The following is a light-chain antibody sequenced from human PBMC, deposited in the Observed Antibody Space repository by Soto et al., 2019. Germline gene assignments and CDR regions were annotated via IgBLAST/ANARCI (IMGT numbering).Light chain of an antibody. V-gene: IGLV1-40*01. J-gene: IGLJ1*01. CDR2: GNS. Sequence: QLVLTQPPSVSGAPGQRVTISCTGSSSNIGAGYDVHWCQQLPGTAPKLLIYGNSNRPSGVPDRFSGSKSGTSASLAITGLQAEDEADYYCQSYDSSLSVLYVFGTGTKLTVL. CDR1: SSNIGAGYD. CDR3: QSYDSSLSVLYV.